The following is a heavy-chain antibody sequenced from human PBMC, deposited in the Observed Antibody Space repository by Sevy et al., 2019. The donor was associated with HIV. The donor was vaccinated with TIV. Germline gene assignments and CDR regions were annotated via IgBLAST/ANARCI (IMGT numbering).Heavy chain of an antibody. Sequence: GGSLRLSCAASGFTFSSYWMSWVRQAPGKGLEWVANIKQDGSEKYYVDSVKGRFTISREKAKNSLYLKMNSLRAEDTAVYYCARVNLDLRFLEWLHSGWFDPWGQGTLVTVSS. V-gene: IGHV3-7*03. D-gene: IGHD3-3*01. CDR1: GFTFSSYW. CDR3: ARVNLDLRFLEWLHSGWFDP. J-gene: IGHJ5*02. CDR2: IKQDGSEK.